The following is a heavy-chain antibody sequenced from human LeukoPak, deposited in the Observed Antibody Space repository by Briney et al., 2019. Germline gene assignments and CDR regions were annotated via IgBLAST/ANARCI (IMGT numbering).Heavy chain of an antibody. CDR1: GFTFSSYG. Sequence: GGSLRLSCAASGFTFSSYGMHWVRQAPGKGLEWVAFIRYDGSNKYYADSVKGRFTISRDNSKNTLYLQMNSLRAEDTAVYYCAKDIEWLLPTSLDYWGQGTLVTVSS. CDR2: IRYDGSNK. V-gene: IGHV3-30*02. CDR3: AKDIEWLLPTSLDY. J-gene: IGHJ4*02. D-gene: IGHD3-22*01.